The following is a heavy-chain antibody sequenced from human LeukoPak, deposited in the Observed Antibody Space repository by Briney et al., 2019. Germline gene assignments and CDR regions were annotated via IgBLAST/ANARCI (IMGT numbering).Heavy chain of an antibody. J-gene: IGHJ5*02. CDR1: GGSISSGSYY. Sequence: PSQTLSLTCTVSGGSISSGSYYWSWIRQPAGKGLEWIGRIYTSGSTSYNPSLKSRVTISVDTSKNQFSLKLSSVTAADTAVYYCARDRYYYGSGRAQFDPWGQGTLVTVSS. D-gene: IGHD3-10*01. CDR3: ARDRYYYGSGRAQFDP. V-gene: IGHV4-61*02. CDR2: IYTSGST.